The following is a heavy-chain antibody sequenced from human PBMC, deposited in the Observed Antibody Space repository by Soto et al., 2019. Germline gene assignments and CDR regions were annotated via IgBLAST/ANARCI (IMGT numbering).Heavy chain of an antibody. CDR3: ARHVGWSTLLYYDSSGYQYDFDY. CDR1: GGYISSSSSY. Sequence: PSETLSLTCTVSGGYISSSSSYWGWIRHPPGKGREWIGGIYYSGSTYYNPSLTSRVSRSVDTSKNQFSLKLSSVTAAVTAVYYCARHVGWSTLLYYDSSGYQYDFDYWGQGTLVTVSS. D-gene: IGHD3-22*01. CDR2: IYYSGST. J-gene: IGHJ4*02. V-gene: IGHV4-39*01.